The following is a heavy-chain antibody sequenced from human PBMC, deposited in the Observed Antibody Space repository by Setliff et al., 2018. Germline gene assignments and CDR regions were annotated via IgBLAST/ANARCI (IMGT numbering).Heavy chain of an antibody. CDR1: GYSFTSYY. V-gene: IGHV1-46*01. CDR3: SRLVRYCSKTTCQTASGVEL. J-gene: IGHJ4*02. D-gene: IGHD2-8*01. CDR2: INPGGGSA. Sequence: ASVKVSCKASGYSFTSYYIHWVRQAPGQGLEWMGIINPGGGSASVVDQFQGRVTMTTDASTSTAYMELRGLTSDDTAVYYCSRLVRYCSKTTCQTASGVELWGQGTLVTVSS.